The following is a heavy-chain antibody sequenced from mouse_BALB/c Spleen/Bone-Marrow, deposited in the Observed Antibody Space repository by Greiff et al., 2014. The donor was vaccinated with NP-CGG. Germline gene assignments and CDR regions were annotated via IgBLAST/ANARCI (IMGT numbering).Heavy chain of an antibody. V-gene: IGHV5-6-5*01. J-gene: IGHJ2*01. Sequence: DVMLVESGGGLVKPGGSLKLSCAASGFTFSNFAMSWVRQTPDKRLEWVASISSGGSAYYPDSVKGRLSISRDNAGDILFLQMSSLRSEDTAMYYCARGYDYDFDYWGQGTTLTVSS. CDR2: ISSGGSA. D-gene: IGHD2-4*01. CDR1: GFTFSNFA. CDR3: ARGYDYDFDY.